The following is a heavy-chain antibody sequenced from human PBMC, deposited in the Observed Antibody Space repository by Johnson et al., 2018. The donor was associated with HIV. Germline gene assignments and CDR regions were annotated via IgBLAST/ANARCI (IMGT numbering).Heavy chain of an antibody. CDR1: GFPFSNYG. CDR2: IYSGGST. J-gene: IGHJ3*02. CDR3: ARDPSRSPGAFDI. V-gene: IGHV3-NL1*01. Sequence: QMQLVESGGGVVQPGGSLRLSCAASGFPFSNYGMHWVRQAQGKGLEWVSVIYSGGSTYYADSVKGRFTISRDNSKNTLYLKMNNLRAEDTAVYYCARDPSRSPGAFDIWGQGTMVTVSS.